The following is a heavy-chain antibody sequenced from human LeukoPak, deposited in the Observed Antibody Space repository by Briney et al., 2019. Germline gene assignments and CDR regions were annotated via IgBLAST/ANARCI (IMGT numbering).Heavy chain of an antibody. D-gene: IGHD2-2*01. CDR3: ARDMVRVVPAAMPYYYYYGMDV. Sequence: ASVKVSCKASGYTFTSYSINWVRQAPGQGLEWMAWISAYNGNTNYAQKFHGRVTMTTDTSTSTAYMELRSLRSDDTAVYYCARDMVRVVPAAMPYYYYYGMDVWGQGTTVTVSS. V-gene: IGHV1-18*01. CDR2: ISAYNGNT. J-gene: IGHJ6*02. CDR1: GYTFTSYS.